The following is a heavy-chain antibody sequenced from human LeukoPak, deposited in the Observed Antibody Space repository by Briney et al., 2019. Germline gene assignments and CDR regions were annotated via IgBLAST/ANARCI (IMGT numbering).Heavy chain of an antibody. Sequence: GGSLRLSCAVSGFTVSGNYMNWVRQAPGKGLEWVSVIYSGGNTYYADSVKGRFTISRDNSKNTLYLQMNSLRAEDTAVYYCAKERGYYDSSGYPGDNWGQGTLVTVSS. CDR3: AKERGYYDSSGYPGDN. J-gene: IGHJ4*02. CDR1: GFTVSGNY. CDR2: IYSGGNT. D-gene: IGHD3-22*01. V-gene: IGHV3-66*01.